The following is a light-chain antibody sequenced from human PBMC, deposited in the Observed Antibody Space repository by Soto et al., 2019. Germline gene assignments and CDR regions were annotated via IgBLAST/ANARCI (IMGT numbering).Light chain of an antibody. J-gene: IGLJ2*01. CDR3: SSYTISSTVV. Sequence: QSVLTQPASVSGSPGQSITISCTGTSSDVGGYNYVSWYQQHPGKAPKLMIYEVSNRPSGVSNRFSGSKSGNTASLTISGLHAEDEADYDCSSYTISSTVVFGGGTKRTVL. CDR1: SSDVGGYNY. V-gene: IGLV2-14*01. CDR2: EVS.